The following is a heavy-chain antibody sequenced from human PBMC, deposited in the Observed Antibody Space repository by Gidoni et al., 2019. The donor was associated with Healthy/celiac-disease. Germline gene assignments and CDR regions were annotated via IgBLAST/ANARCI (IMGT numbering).Heavy chain of an antibody. Sequence: QVQLVQSGAEVKKPGASVKVSCKASGYTFTCYYMHWVRQAPGQGLEWMGWINPNSGGTNYAQKFQGWVTMTRDTSISTAYMELSRLRSDDTAVYYCARKSIAAAGTYAFDIWGQGTMVTVSS. D-gene: IGHD6-13*01. CDR1: GYTFTCYY. J-gene: IGHJ3*02. CDR3: ARKSIAAAGTYAFDI. CDR2: INPNSGGT. V-gene: IGHV1-2*04.